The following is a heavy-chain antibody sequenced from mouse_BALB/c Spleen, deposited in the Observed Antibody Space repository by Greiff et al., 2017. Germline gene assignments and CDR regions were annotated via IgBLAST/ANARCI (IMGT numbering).Heavy chain of an antibody. Sequence: VQLQQSAAELARPGASVKMSCKASGYTFTSYTMHWVKQRPGQGLEWIGYINPSSGYTEYNQKFKDKTTLTADKSSSTAYMQLSSLTSEDSAVYYCARDYYGSSYGAYWGQGTLVTVSA. CDR3: ARDYYGSSYGAY. V-gene: IGHV1-4*02. CDR1: GYTFTSYT. D-gene: IGHD1-1*01. CDR2: INPSSGYT. J-gene: IGHJ3*01.